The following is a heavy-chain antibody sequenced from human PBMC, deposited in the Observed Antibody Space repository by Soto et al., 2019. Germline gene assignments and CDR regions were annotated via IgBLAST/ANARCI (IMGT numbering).Heavy chain of an antibody. CDR3: AIRHGSGRSTYYYYGMDV. J-gene: IGHJ6*02. D-gene: IGHD3-10*01. V-gene: IGHV1-18*01. Sequence: QVQLVQSGAEVKKPGASVKVSCKASGYTFTSYGISWVRQAPGQGLEWMGWISAYNGNTNYAQKLQGRVTMTTDTSTSTADRELRSLRSDDTAVYYCAIRHGSGRSTYYYYGMDVWGQGTTVTVSS. CDR1: GYTFTSYG. CDR2: ISAYNGNT.